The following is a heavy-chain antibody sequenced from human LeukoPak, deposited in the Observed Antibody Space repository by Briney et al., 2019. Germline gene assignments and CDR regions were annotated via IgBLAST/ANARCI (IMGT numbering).Heavy chain of an antibody. CDR1: GYSFTSYW. CDR2: IYPGDSDT. Sequence: GESLKISCKGSGYSFTSYWIGWVCQMPGKGLEWMGIIYPGDSDTRYSPSFQGPGTISADKSISTAYLQWSSLKASDTAMYYCAILTADITGTFLDYWGQGTLVTVSS. CDR3: AILTADITGTFLDY. D-gene: IGHD1-7*01. V-gene: IGHV5-51*01. J-gene: IGHJ4*02.